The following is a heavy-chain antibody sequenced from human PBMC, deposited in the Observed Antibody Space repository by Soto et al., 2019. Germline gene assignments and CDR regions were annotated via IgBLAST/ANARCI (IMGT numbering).Heavy chain of an antibody. V-gene: IGHV2-26*01. CDR2: IDSSGEK. CDR3: ARRHLAVAVSPWFDP. CDR1: GLSITDSEMG. Sequence: QVTLKESGPVLVKPTETLTLRCTVSGLSITDSEMGVSCIRQPPGQPLEWLAHIDSSGEKSSRTFLKSRLAISKDTSKSQIVLTMTNMDPADTATYYCARRHLAVAVSPWFDPWGQGIPVTVSS. D-gene: IGHD6-19*01. J-gene: IGHJ5*02.